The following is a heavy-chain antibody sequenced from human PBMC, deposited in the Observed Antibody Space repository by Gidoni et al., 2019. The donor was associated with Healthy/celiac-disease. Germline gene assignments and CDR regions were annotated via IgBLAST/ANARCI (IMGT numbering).Heavy chain of an antibody. V-gene: IGHV1-69*01. J-gene: IGHJ4*02. D-gene: IGHD3-9*01. CDR3: ARSGPHYDILTGYLGY. Sequence: AQKFQGRVTITADESTSTAYMELSSLRSEDTAVYYCARSGPHYDILTGYLGYWGQGTLVTVSS.